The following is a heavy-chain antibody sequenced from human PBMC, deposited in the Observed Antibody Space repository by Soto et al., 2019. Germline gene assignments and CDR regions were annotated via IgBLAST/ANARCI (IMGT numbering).Heavy chain of an antibody. CDR1: GYSIRSDYYH. CDR2: IHHSRSL. Sequence: QVQLQQSGPGLVKPSQTPSLPCTVSGYSIRSDYYHWTWIRQSPGKGLEWIGYIHHSRSLFYNPSLKSRVTISVETSKNQSSLHLSAMTAADTAVHFWARDDVGGDSLDVWGQATTVTVSS. V-gene: IGHV4-30-4*08. CDR3: ARDDVGGDSLDV. J-gene: IGHJ6*02. D-gene: IGHD2-21*02.